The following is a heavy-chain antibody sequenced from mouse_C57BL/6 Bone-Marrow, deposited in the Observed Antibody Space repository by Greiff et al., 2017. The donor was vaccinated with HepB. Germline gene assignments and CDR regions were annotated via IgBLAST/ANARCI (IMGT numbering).Heavy chain of an antibody. Sequence: QVTLKVSGPGLLQSSQTLSLTCSFSGFSLSTSGMGVSWIRQPSGKGLDWLAHIYWDDDKRYNPFLKSRLTISKDTSINQVFLKITSVDTADTATYYCARRALIATVVPDWYFDVWGTGTTVTVSS. D-gene: IGHD1-1*01. CDR2: IYWDDDK. CDR3: ARRALIATVVPDWYFDV. CDR1: GFSLSTSGMG. J-gene: IGHJ1*03. V-gene: IGHV8-12*01.